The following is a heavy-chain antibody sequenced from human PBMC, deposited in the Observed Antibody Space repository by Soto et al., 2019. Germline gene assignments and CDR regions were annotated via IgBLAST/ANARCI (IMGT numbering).Heavy chain of an antibody. CDR1: GYTFTSYY. CDR2: INPSGGST. V-gene: IGHV1-46*01. CDR3: ARDPIGYYESSGSDAFDI. D-gene: IGHD3-22*01. J-gene: IGHJ3*02. Sequence: ASVKVSCKASGYTFTSYYMHWVRQAPGQGLEWMGIINPSGGSTSYAQKFQGRVTMTRDTSTSTVYMELSSLRSEDTAVYYCARDPIGYYESSGSDAFDIWGQGTMVTV.